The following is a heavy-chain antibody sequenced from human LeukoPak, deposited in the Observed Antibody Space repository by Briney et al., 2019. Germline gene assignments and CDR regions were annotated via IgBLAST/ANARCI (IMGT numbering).Heavy chain of an antibody. CDR1: GGPISTHY. Sequence: SQTLSLTCIVSGGPISTHYWSWSRQPPGKGLEWIGYNDYSGSTNYNPSLKSRVTISVDTSKNQFSLKLNSVTAADTAVYYCARGATFRGTYYMDVWGKGTTVTVSS. D-gene: IGHD3-10*01. CDR3: ARGATFRGTYYMDV. J-gene: IGHJ6*03. V-gene: IGHV4-59*11. CDR2: NDYSGST.